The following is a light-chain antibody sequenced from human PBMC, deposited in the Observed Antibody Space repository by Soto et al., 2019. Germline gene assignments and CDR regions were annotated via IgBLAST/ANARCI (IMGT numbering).Light chain of an antibody. CDR1: QSLQYSNGYNY. CDR2: LGS. Sequence: DSVMTQSPLSLPVIPGEPASISCRSSQSLQYSNGYNYLDWYLQKPGQSPQLLISLGSTRASGVPDRFSGSGSGTDFTLKISRVEADDVGVYYCFQGLQTPPITFGQGTRLEIK. CDR3: FQGLQTPPIT. V-gene: IGKV2-28*01. J-gene: IGKJ5*01.